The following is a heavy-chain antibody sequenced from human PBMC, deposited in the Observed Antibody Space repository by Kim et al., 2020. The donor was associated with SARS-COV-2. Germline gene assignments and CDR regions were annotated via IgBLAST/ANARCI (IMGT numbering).Heavy chain of an antibody. CDR3: ARQMSGRFDF. J-gene: IGHJ4*02. CDR2: TYFRSKWST. V-gene: IGHV6-1*01. D-gene: IGHD7-27*01. CDR1: GVSVSSYTAA. Sequence: SQTLSLTCAVSGVSVSSYTAAWNWIRQSPSRGLEWLGRTYFRSKWSTNYAVSVQSRININADTSTNQFSLQLNSVTPEDTALYYCARQMSGRFDFWGQGT.